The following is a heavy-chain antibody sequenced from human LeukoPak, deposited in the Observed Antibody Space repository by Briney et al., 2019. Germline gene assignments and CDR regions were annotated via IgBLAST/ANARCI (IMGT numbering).Heavy chain of an antibody. CDR1: GGTFSSYA. CDR3: ARVWGSSGWYSIDY. D-gene: IGHD6-19*01. J-gene: IGHJ4*02. CDR2: IIPIFGTV. V-gene: IGHV1-69*13. Sequence: SVKVSCKASGGTFSSYAISWVRQAPGQGLEWMGGIIPIFGTVNYAQKFQGRVTITADESTSAAYMELSSLRSEDSAVYYCARVWGSSGWYSIDYWGQGTLVTVSS.